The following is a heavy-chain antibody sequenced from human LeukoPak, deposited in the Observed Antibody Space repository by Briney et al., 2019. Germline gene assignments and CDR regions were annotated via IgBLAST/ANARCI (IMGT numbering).Heavy chain of an antibody. Sequence: GGSLRLSCAASGFTFSSYGMHWVRQAPGKGLEWVAVISYDGNNKYYADSVKGRFTISRDNSKNTLYLQMNSLRTEDTAVYYCATENYYDSSGSHKTFDYWGQGTLVTVSS. CDR3: ATENYYDSSGSHKTFDY. J-gene: IGHJ4*02. D-gene: IGHD3-22*01. V-gene: IGHV3-30*03. CDR1: GFTFSSYG. CDR2: ISYDGNNK.